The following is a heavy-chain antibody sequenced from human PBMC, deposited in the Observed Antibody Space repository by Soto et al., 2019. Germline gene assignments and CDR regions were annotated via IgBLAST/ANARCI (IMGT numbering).Heavy chain of an antibody. CDR2: IYYSWST. D-gene: IGHD6-13*01. Sequence: QVQLQESGPGLVKPSQTLSLTCTVSGGSISSGGYYWSLIRQHPGKGLEWIGYIYYSWSTYYNPSLKSRISISVDTSKNQFSLKLSSVTAADTAVYDWARGGIAAAAPPDYWGQGTLVTVSS. CDR1: GGSISSGGYY. V-gene: IGHV4-31*03. CDR3: ARGGIAAAAPPDY. J-gene: IGHJ4*02.